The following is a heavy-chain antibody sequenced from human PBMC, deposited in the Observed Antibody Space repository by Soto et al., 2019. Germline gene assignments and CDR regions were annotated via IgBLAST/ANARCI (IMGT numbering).Heavy chain of an antibody. J-gene: IGHJ3*02. CDR1: GGSISSGGYY. CDR2: IYYSGST. CDR3: ARPTTLADTFDI. V-gene: IGHV4-31*03. Sequence: QVQLQESGPGLVKPSETLSLTCTVSGGSISSGGYYWTWIRQHPGKGLEWIGYIYYSGSTYYNPSLNSRVTISVDTSKNQFSLKLSSVTAADTAVYYCARPTTLADTFDIWGQGTMVTVSS. D-gene: IGHD1-26*01.